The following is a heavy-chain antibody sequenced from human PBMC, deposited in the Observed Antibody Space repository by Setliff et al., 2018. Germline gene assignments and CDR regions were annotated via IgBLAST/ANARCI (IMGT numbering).Heavy chain of an antibody. V-gene: IGHV4-59*11. CDR3: ARARWLPLLDYDMDV. D-gene: IGHD3-9*01. CDR1: GGSIRSPY. CDR2: IYYSVST. Sequence: SETLSLTCTVSGGSIRSPYWSWTRQPPGKGLEWIGYIYYSVSTNYNPSLQSRVTIPVDTSQNHFSLKLSSVTAADTAVYYCARARWLPLLDYDMDVWGKGTT. J-gene: IGHJ6*03.